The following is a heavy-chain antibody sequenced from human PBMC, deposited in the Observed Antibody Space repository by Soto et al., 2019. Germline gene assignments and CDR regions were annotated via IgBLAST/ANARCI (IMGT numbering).Heavy chain of an antibody. D-gene: IGHD1-26*01. J-gene: IGHJ4*02. V-gene: IGHV1-46*01. Sequence: ASVKVSCKASGYPFTNYYIHWVRQAPGQGPEWMGIINPSDGRTTYTQKFQGRVTMIRDTSTSTVYMELSSLKSEDTAVYYCARVSGSYWTFDYWGQGTLVTVSS. CDR3: ARVSGSYWTFDY. CDR2: INPSDGRT. CDR1: GYPFTNYY.